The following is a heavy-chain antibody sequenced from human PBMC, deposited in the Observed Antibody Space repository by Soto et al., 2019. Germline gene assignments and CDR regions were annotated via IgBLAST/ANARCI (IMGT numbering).Heavy chain of an antibody. CDR3: TRPVRYCSSTSCYEDDY. CDR2: IRSKANSYAT. D-gene: IGHD2-2*01. CDR1: GFTFSGSA. Sequence: GSLRLSCAASGFTFSGSAMHWVRQASGKGLEWVGRIRSKANSYATAYAASVKGRFTISRDDSKNTAYLQMNSLKTEDTAVYYCTRPVRYCSSTSCYEDDYWGQGTLVTVSS. V-gene: IGHV3-73*01. J-gene: IGHJ4*02.